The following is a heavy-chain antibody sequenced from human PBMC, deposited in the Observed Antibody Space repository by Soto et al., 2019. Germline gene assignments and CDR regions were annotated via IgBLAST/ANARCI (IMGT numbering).Heavy chain of an antibody. CDR3: ARGRIQLWIRSLNSYYGMDV. D-gene: IGHD5-18*01. V-gene: IGHV4-34*01. CDR1: GWSFSGYY. J-gene: IGHJ6*02. CDR2: INHSGST. Sequence: ETLSLTCAVYGWSFSGYYWSWIRQPPGEWLDWIGEINHSGSTNYNPSLKSRVTISVDTSKNQFSLKLSSVTAADKAVYYCARGRIQLWIRSLNSYYGMDVWGQGTTVTVSS.